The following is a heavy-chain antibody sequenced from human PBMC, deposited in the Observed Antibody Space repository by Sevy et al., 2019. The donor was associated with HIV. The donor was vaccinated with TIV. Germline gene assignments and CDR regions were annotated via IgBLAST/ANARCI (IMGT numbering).Heavy chain of an antibody. J-gene: IGHJ6*02. Sequence: ASVKVSCKASGGTFSSYSISWVRQAPGQGLEWMGGITRIFGTSNYAQKFQGRVTITAAESTSTAYMERGSLRSEDTAVYYCAFGGGYQLLANYYFAMDVWGQGTTVTVSS. CDR2: ITRIFGTS. CDR1: GGTFSSYS. V-gene: IGHV1-69*13. D-gene: IGHD2-2*01. CDR3: AFGGGYQLLANYYFAMDV.